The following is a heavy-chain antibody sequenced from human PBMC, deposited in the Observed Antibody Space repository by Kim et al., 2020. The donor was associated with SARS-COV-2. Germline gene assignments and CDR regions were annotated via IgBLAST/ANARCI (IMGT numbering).Heavy chain of an antibody. CDR3: AKDLKGAAAGKRNAFDI. V-gene: IGHV3-23*01. CDR1: GFTFSSYA. J-gene: IGHJ3*02. CDR2: ISGSGGST. Sequence: GGSLRLSCAASGFTFSSYAMSWVRQAPGKGLEWVSAISGSGGSTYYADSVKGRFTISRDNSKNTLYLQMNSLRAEDTAVYYCAKDLKGAAAGKRNAFDIWGQGTMVTVSS. D-gene: IGHD6-13*01.